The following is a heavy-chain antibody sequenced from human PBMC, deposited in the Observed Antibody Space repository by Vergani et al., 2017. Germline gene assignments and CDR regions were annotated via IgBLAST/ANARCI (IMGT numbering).Heavy chain of an antibody. CDR1: GYSFTSYW. Sequence: EVQLVQSGAEVKKPGESLRISCKGSGYSFTSYWISWVRQMPGKGLEWMGRIDTSDSYTHYSPSLQGHGTISADKSSSTAYLQWSSLKASDTAMYYCATNRVVYSGSMDYDYGMDVWGQGTTVTVSS. CDR2: IDTSDSYT. D-gene: IGHD6-13*01. J-gene: IGHJ6*02. V-gene: IGHV5-10-1*01. CDR3: ATNRVVYSGSMDYDYGMDV.